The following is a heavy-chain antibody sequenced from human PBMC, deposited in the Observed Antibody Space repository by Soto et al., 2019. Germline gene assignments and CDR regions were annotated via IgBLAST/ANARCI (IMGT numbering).Heavy chain of an antibody. CDR1: GFTFSSYE. Sequence: GGSLRLSCAASGFTFSSYEMNWVRQAPGQTLEWVSYISSGGDSSYYADSVKGRFTISRDNAKNSLSLQMNSLRVEDTAVYYCARVYCSTTTCHVQAFDSWGQGTLVTVSS. J-gene: IGHJ4*02. CDR3: ARVYCSTTTCHVQAFDS. CDR2: ISSGGDSS. D-gene: IGHD2-2*01. V-gene: IGHV3-48*03.